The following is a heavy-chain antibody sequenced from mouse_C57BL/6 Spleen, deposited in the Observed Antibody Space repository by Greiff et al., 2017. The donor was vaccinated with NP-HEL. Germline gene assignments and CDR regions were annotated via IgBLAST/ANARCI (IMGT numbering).Heavy chain of an antibody. V-gene: IGHV1-52*01. CDR1: GYTFTSYW. Sequence: VKLQQPGAELVRPGSSVKLSCKASGYTFTSYWMHWVKQRPIQGLEWIGNIDPSDSETHYNQKFKDKATLTVDKSSSTAYMQLSSLTSEDSAVYYCAGGKDSSAWFAYWGQGTLVTVSA. D-gene: IGHD3-2*01. J-gene: IGHJ3*01. CDR3: AGGKDSSAWFAY. CDR2: IDPSDSET.